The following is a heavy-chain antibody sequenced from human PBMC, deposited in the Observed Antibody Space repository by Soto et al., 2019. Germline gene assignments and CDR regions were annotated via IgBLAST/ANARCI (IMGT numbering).Heavy chain of an antibody. V-gene: IGHV4-34*01. CDR1: GGSFSGCY. Sequence: SETLSLTCAVYGGSFSGCYWSWIRQPPGKGLEWIGEISHSGSTNYNPSLKSRVTISVDTSKNQFSLKLSSVTAADTAVYYCARLVGVKYYYYYYCMDVWGQGTTVTVSS. CDR2: ISHSGST. CDR3: ARLVGVKYYYYYYCMDV. D-gene: IGHD3-10*01. J-gene: IGHJ6*02.